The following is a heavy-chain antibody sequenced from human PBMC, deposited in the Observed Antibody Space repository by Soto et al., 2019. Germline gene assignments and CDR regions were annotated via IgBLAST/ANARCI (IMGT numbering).Heavy chain of an antibody. CDR3: ARDRGHLRYFDLLPQAPYYYYGMDV. CDR1: GGSISSYY. D-gene: IGHD3-9*01. V-gene: IGHV4-59*01. Sequence: SETLSLTCTVSGGSISSYYWSWIRQPPGKGLEWIGYIYYSGSTNYNPSPKSRVTISVDTSKNQFSLKLSSVTAADTAVYYCARDRGHLRYFDLLPQAPYYYYGMDVWGQGTTVTVSS. J-gene: IGHJ6*02. CDR2: IYYSGST.